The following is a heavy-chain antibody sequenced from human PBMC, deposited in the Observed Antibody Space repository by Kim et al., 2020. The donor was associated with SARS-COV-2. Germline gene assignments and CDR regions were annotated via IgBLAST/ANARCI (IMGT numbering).Heavy chain of an antibody. D-gene: IGHD3-10*01. CDR2: INPRDSDT. Sequence: GESLKFSCKGSGYGFSSYWITWVRQMPGKCLEWMGKINPRDSDTNYSPSFQGHVTISVDTSINVAYLQWSSLKASDTAMYYCAREFYGRDFNDYWGQGTRVTVS. V-gene: IGHV5-10-1*01. CDR3: AREFYGRDFNDY. CDR1: GYGFSSYW. J-gene: IGHJ4*02.